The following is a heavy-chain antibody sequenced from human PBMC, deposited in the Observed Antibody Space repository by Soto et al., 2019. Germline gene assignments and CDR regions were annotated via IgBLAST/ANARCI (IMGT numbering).Heavy chain of an antibody. Sequence: SETLSLTCTVSGGSISSYYWSWIRQPPGKGLEWIGYIYYSGSTNYNPSLKSRVTISVDTSKNQFSLKLSSVTAADTAVYYCARHLKLDYSNYGGVFDYWGQGTLVTVSS. CDR1: GGSISSYY. CDR2: IYYSGST. D-gene: IGHD4-4*01. CDR3: ARHLKLDYSNYGGVFDY. V-gene: IGHV4-59*08. J-gene: IGHJ4*02.